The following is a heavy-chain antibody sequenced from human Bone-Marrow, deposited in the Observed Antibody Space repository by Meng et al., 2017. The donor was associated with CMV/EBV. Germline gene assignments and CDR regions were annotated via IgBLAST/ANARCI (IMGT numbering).Heavy chain of an antibody. CDR3: AKDRRRFLEELLDFYGMDV. CDR1: GFTFSSYE. CDR2: IWYDGTKN. V-gene: IGHV3-33*06. Sequence: GESLKISCAASGFTFSSYEMNWVCQAPGKGLEWVAIIWYDGTKNYYADSVKGRFTISRDNSKNTLYLQMNSLRAEDTAVYFCAKDRRRFLEELLDFYGMDVWGQGTTVTVSS. D-gene: IGHD3-3*01. J-gene: IGHJ6*02.